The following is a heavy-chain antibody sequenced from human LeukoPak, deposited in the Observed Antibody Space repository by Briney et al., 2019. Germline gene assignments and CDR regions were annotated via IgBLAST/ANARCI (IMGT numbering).Heavy chain of an antibody. CDR2: MSYSGST. CDR3: ARGHGNYDFWSGYSSDNWFDP. D-gene: IGHD3-3*01. CDR1: GGSISSSSYY. V-gene: IGHV4-39*01. J-gene: IGHJ5*02. Sequence: SETLSLTCTVSGGSISSSSYYWVWIRQPPGKGLEWIGSMSYSGSTDYNPSLKSRVTISADTSKNQFSLKLSSVTAADTAVYYCARGHGNYDFWSGYSSDNWFDPWGQGTLVTVSS.